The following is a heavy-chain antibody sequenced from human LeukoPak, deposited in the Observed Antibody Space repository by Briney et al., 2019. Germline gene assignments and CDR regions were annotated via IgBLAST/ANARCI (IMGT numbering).Heavy chain of an antibody. CDR3: ARVQGGGSHRHALDI. CDR1: GGSVSSADYY. CDR2: IYHTGSN. Sequence: KASETLSLTCTVSGGSVSSADYYWSWIPHPPGRAREWIGYIYHTGSNHYKYSLKRRVTISLDPSESRFSLRLTSMTAADTAIYYCARVQGGGSHRHALDIWGEGTMVTVCS. J-gene: IGHJ3*02. V-gene: IGHV4-61*08. D-gene: IGHD3-16*01.